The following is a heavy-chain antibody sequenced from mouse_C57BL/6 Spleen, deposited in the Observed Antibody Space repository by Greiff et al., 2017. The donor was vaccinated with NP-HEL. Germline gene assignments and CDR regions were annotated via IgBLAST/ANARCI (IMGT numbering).Heavy chain of an antibody. CDR1: GFTFSSYG. J-gene: IGHJ2*01. CDR2: ISSGGSYT. D-gene: IGHD1-1*01. V-gene: IGHV5-6*01. Sequence: EVQLQQSGGDLVKPGGSLKLSCAASGFTFSSYGMSWVRQTPDKRLEWVATISSGGSYTYYPDSVKGRFTISRDNAKNTLYLQMSSLKSEDTAMYYCARQYYGSSSDYWGQGTTLTVSS. CDR3: ARQYYGSSSDY.